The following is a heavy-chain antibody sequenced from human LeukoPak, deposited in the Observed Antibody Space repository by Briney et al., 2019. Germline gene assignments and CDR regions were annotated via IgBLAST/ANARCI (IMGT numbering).Heavy chain of an antibody. Sequence: GGSLRFSCAASGFTFSSYGMHWVRQAPGKGLEWEAVISYDGSNKYYADSVKGRFTISRDNSKNTLYLQMNSLRAEDTAVYYCAKDGGSYYFDIWGQGTMVTVSS. CDR3: AKDGGSYYFDI. J-gene: IGHJ3*02. D-gene: IGHD1-26*01. CDR2: ISYDGSNK. V-gene: IGHV3-30*18. CDR1: GFTFSSYG.